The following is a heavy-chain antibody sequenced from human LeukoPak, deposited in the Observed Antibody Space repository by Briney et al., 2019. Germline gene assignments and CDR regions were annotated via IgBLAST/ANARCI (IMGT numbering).Heavy chain of an antibody. Sequence: GGSLRLSCEASGFTFSAYAMTWVRQAPGKGLEWVSSIGSDNKPHYSESVKGRFTISRDNSKNTLYVQMNSLRAEDTAVYYCARGAAVAGTMRAFDIWGQGTMVTVSS. J-gene: IGHJ3*02. CDR3: ARGAAVAGTMRAFDI. CDR2: IGSDNKP. CDR1: GFTFSAYA. V-gene: IGHV3-23*05. D-gene: IGHD6-19*01.